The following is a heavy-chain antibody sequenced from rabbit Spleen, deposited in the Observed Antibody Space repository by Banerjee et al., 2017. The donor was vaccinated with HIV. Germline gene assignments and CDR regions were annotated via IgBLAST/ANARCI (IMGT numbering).Heavy chain of an antibody. D-gene: IGHD1-1*01. J-gene: IGHJ4*01. CDR3: ARDLSGVIGWNFNL. V-gene: IGHV1S40*01. CDR1: GFSFNSGTI. Sequence: QSLQESGGGLVKPEGSLAITCTASGFSFNSGTIMCWVRQAPGKGLEWIGCINAFSGGSVYATWAKARFTISKASWTTVTLEMTSLTAADTASYFCARDLSGVIGWNFNLWGQGTLVT. CDR2: INAFSGGS.